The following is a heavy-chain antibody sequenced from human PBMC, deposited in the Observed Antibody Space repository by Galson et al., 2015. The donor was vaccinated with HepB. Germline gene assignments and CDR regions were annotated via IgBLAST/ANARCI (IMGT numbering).Heavy chain of an antibody. CDR1: GFTFSSYA. D-gene: IGHD4-17*01. Sequence: SLRLSCAASGFTFSSYAMHWVRQAPGKGLEWVAVISYDGSNKYYADSVKGRFTISRDNSKNTLYLQMNSLRAEDTAVYYCAKGADYGVHAFDIWGQGTMVTVSS. V-gene: IGHV3-30*04. J-gene: IGHJ3*02. CDR3: AKGADYGVHAFDI. CDR2: ISYDGSNK.